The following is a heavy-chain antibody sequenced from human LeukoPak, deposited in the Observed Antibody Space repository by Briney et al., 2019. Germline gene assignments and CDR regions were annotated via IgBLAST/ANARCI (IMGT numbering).Heavy chain of an antibody. V-gene: IGHV3-11*01. D-gene: IGHD1-14*01. J-gene: IGHJ6*02. Sequence: GGSLRLSCAASGFTFSDYYMSWIRQAPGKGLEWVSYISSSGSTIYYADSVKGRFTISRDNAKNSLYLQTNSLRVEDTAVYYCTRSPGGKYYYYGMDVWGQGTTVTVSS. CDR1: GFTFSDYY. CDR3: TRSPGGKYYYYGMDV. CDR2: ISSSGSTI.